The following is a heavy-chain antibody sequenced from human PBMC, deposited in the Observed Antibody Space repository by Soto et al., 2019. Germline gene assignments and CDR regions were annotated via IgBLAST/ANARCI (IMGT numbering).Heavy chain of an antibody. CDR2: ISGSTGST. V-gene: IGHV3-23*01. J-gene: IGHJ4*02. Sequence: EVQLLESGGGLVQPGGSLRLSCAASGFTFSSYLMSWVRQAPGKGLEWVSTISGSTGSTYYADSVKGRFNISRDNSKNTLYLQMNSLRAGDTAVYYCAKDDGSGTYSPDYWGQGTLVTVSS. CDR3: AKDDGSGTYSPDY. D-gene: IGHD3-10*01. CDR1: GFTFSSYL.